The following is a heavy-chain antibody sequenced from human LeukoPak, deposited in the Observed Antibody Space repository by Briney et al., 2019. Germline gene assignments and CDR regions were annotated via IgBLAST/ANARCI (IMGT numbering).Heavy chain of an antibody. Sequence: GGSLRLSCAASGFTLSNYWMIWVRQAPGKGLEWVANIKQGGSEIYYVDSVKGRFTISRDNAKNSLYLQMNSLRAEDTAIYYCVRGNPFGGYWGQGTLVTVSS. CDR3: VRGNPFGGY. CDR2: IKQGGSEI. CDR1: GFTLSNYW. J-gene: IGHJ4*02. D-gene: IGHD2-15*01. V-gene: IGHV3-7*03.